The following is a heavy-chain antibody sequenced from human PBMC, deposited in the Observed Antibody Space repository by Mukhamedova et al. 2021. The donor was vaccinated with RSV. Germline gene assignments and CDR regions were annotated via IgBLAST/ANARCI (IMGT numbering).Heavy chain of an antibody. Sequence: MRSWYWSWIRQTPGKGLEWIGCIHTSGGTEYNPSLKSRVTISLDMSNNQFSLKLTSVTAADTAIYYCARISWGRYFDYWGQGALV. J-gene: IGHJ4*02. CDR3: ARISWGRYFDY. CDR1: MRSWY. D-gene: IGHD3-16*01. V-gene: IGHV4-4*09. CDR2: IHTSGGT.